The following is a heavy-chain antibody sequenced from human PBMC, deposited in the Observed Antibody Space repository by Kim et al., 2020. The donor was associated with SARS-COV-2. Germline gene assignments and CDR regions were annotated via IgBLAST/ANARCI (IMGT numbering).Heavy chain of an antibody. D-gene: IGHD2-2*01. CDR1: GFTFSSYG. Sequence: GGSLRLSCAASGFTFSSYGMHWVRQAPGKGLEWVAVISYDGSSKNSAYSVKGRFTTTSASYKNKMILQLNSLRVEDKAVAYCETAIAHGVGRGAKYCYY. J-gene: IGHJ6*03. CDR2: ISYDGSSK. CDR3: ETAIAHGVGRGAKYCYY. V-gene: IGHV3-30*03.